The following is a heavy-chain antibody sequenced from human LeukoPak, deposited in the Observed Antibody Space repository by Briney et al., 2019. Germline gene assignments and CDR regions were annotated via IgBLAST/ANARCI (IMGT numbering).Heavy chain of an antibody. CDR1: GFRFADYA. Sequence: PGRSLRLSCAASGFRFADYAMHWVRQAPGKGLEWVAGITWNGGDIGYAESVKGRFTISRDNAKNSLHLQMNSLTSDDTALYYCTRDIGGGYFNWFDPWGQGTLVFVSS. D-gene: IGHD2-21*01. J-gene: IGHJ5*02. V-gene: IGHV3-9*01. CDR2: ITWNGGDI. CDR3: TRDIGGGYFNWFDP.